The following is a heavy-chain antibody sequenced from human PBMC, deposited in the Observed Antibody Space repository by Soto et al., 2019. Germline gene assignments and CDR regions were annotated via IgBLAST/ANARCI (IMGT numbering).Heavy chain of an antibody. CDR2: IRGSAAST. J-gene: IGHJ6*02. CDR1: GFTFISYA. D-gene: IGHD3-9*01. V-gene: IGHV3-23*01. CDR3: AKDLNPSPRYFDGQYYYGMDV. Sequence: GASLPLSGAASGFTFISYAMRCERQAPGNGLGWVSAIRGSAASTYYADSVKGRFTISRDNSKNTLYLQMNSLRAEDTAVYYCAKDLNPSPRYFDGQYYYGMDVWGQGT.